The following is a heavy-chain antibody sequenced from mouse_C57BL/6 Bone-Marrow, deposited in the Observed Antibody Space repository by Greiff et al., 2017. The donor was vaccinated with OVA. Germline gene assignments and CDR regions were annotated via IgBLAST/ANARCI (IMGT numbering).Heavy chain of an antibody. J-gene: IGHJ2*01. CDR1: GFTFSDYG. D-gene: IGHD2-4*01. CDR2: ISSGSSTI. V-gene: IGHV5-17*01. Sequence: EVQGVESGGGLVKPGGSLKLSCAASGFTFSDYGMHWVRQAPEKGLEWVAYISSGSSTIYYADTVKGRFTISRDNAKNTLFLQMTSLRSEDTAMYYCARWGGLRRDFDYWGQGTTLTVSS. CDR3: ARWGGLRRDFDY.